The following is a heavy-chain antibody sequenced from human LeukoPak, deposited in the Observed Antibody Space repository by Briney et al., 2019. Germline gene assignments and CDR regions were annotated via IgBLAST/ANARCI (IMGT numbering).Heavy chain of an antibody. CDR3: ARGLNYDGSGYYFDY. CDR1: GGSITSSNYY. Sequence: PSETLSLTCTVSGGSITSSNYYWLWIRQPPGKGLEWIGSIYYTGITYNNPSLKSRVTISVDTSRNQCSLKLSSVTAADTAVYYCARGLNYDGSGYYFDYWGQGTQVTVSS. CDR2: IYYTGIT. V-gene: IGHV4-39*07. J-gene: IGHJ4*02. D-gene: IGHD3-22*01.